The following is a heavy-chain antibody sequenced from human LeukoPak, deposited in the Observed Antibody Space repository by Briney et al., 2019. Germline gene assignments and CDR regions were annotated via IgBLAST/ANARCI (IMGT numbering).Heavy chain of an antibody. CDR3: ARGYCSGGSCYSWGYYYYYMDV. D-gene: IGHD2-15*01. CDR1: GGSINNYY. J-gene: IGHJ6*03. CDR2: ISDSGST. Sequence: SETLSLTCIVSGGSINNYYWSWLRQSPGKGLEWIGFISDSGSTNYNPSLKSRVTISVDTSKNQFSLKLSSVTAADTAVYYCARGYCSGGSCYSWGYYYYYMDVWGKGTTVTVSS. V-gene: IGHV4-59*12.